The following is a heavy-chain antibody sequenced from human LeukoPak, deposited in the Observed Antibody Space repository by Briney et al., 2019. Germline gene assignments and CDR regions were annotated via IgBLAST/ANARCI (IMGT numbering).Heavy chain of an antibody. J-gene: IGHJ6*02. V-gene: IGHV3-74*01. Sequence: GGSLRLSCAASGFTFSSYWMHWVRQAPGKGLVWVSRINSDGSSTSYADSVKGRFTISRDNATNTLYLQMNSLRAEDTAVYYCARIIAAAGPRGGYYYYYGMDVWGQGTTVTVSS. CDR3: ARIIAAAGPRGGYYYYYGMDV. CDR2: INSDGSST. CDR1: GFTFSSYW. D-gene: IGHD6-13*01.